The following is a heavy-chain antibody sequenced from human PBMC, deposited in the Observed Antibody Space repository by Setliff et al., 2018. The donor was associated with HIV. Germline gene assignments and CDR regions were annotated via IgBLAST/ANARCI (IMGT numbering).Heavy chain of an antibody. D-gene: IGHD3-22*01. CDR2: INPGDGIP. Sequence: ASVKVSCKASGFSFSRHYIHWVRQAPGQGLEWMGMINPGDGIPSYAQKFQGRVVVTRDTSRSTVYMELSSLRSEDTAVYFCTRAFPPMIPAAFDIWGLGTLVTVSS. CDR1: GFSFSRHY. J-gene: IGHJ3*02. CDR3: TRAFPPMIPAAFDI. V-gene: IGHV1-46*01.